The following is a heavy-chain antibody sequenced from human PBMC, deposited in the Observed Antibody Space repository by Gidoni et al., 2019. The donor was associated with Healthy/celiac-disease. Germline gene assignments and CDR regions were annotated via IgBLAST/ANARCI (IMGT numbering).Heavy chain of an antibody. CDR2: ISAYNGNT. V-gene: IGHV1-18*01. CDR3: ARVLNYYDSSGYPYYYYGMDV. CDR1: GYTFTSYG. Sequence: QVQLVQSGAEVKKPGASVKVSCKASGYTFTSYGISWVRQAPGQGLEWMGWISAYNGNTNYAQKLQGRVTMTTDTSTSTAYMELRSLRSDETAVYYCARVLNYYDSSGYPYYYYGMDVWGQGTTVTVSS. J-gene: IGHJ6*02. D-gene: IGHD3-22*01.